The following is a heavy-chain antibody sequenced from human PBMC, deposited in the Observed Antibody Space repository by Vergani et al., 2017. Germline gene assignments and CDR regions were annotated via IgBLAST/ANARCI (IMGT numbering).Heavy chain of an antibody. CDR2: IKQDGSEK. Sequence: LQLQESGPGLVKPSETLSLTCTVSGGSISSSSYYWGWIRQPPGKGLEWVANIKQDGSEKYYVDSVKGRFTISRDNSKSTMYLQMNSLRDEDTGGYYCARDLRLLYNRFDPWGQGTLVTVSS. CDR3: ARDLRLLYNRFDP. D-gene: IGHD1-14*01. CDR1: GGSISSSSYY. V-gene: IGHV3-7*01. J-gene: IGHJ5*02.